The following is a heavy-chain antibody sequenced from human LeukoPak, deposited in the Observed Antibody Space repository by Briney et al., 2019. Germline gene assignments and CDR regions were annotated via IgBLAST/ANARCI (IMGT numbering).Heavy chain of an antibody. Sequence: SVKVSCTASGGTFSTYAVSWVRQAPGQGLEWMGRIIPILGIPNYAPKFQGRVTITADKSTSTAYMELSSLRSEDTAVYYCARDGGHYYDSSGYMDVWGQGTTVTVSS. CDR1: GGTFSTYA. CDR3: ARDGGHYYDSSGYMDV. D-gene: IGHD3-22*01. J-gene: IGHJ6*03. V-gene: IGHV1-69*04. CDR2: IIPILGIP.